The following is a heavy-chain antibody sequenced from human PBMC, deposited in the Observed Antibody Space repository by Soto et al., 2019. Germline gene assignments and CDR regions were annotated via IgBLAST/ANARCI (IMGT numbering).Heavy chain of an antibody. V-gene: IGHV3-23*01. J-gene: IGHJ5*02. D-gene: IGHD3-16*02. CDR2: ITGIGATT. Sequence: GGSLRLSCAASGFTFSSYAMSWVRQPPEKGLQWVSVITGIGATTYYADSVKGRFTISRDNSKNTLYLQMNSLRAEDTAVYYCAKDRLGSKSYNWFDPWGQGTLVTV. CDR3: AKDRLGSKSYNWFDP. CDR1: GFTFSSYA.